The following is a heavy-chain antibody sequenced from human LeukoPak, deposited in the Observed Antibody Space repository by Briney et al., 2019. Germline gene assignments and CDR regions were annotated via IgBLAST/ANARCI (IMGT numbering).Heavy chain of an antibody. Sequence: PGGSLRLSCAASGFTFSNAWMSWVRQAPGKGLEWVGRIKSKTDGGTTDYAAPVKGRFTISRDDSKNTLYLQMNSLKTEDTAVYYCTTRSPIMITFGGVIVKYFDYWGQGTLVTASS. V-gene: IGHV3-15*01. CDR1: GFTFSNAW. D-gene: IGHD3-16*02. CDR2: IKSKTDGGTT. J-gene: IGHJ4*02. CDR3: TTRSPIMITFGGVIVKYFDY.